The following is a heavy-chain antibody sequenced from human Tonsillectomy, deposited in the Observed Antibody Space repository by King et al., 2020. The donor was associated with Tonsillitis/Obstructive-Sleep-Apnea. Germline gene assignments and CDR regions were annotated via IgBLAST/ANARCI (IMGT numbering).Heavy chain of an antibody. J-gene: IGHJ4*02. D-gene: IGHD3-10*01. CDR3: AKDRPYGSGSFGNS. V-gene: IGHV3-66*01. Sequence: QLVQSGGGLVQPGGSLRLSCAASGFTVSRNYMSWVRQAPGKGLEWVSVIYSGGDTYYADSVKGRFTISRDISKNTLYLQMNNLRADDTAVYYCAKDRPYGSGSFGNSWGQGTLVTVPS. CDR2: IYSGGDT. CDR1: GFTVSRNY.